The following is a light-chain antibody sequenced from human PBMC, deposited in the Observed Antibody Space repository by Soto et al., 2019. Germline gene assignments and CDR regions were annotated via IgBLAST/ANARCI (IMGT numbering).Light chain of an antibody. CDR2: EVS. V-gene: IGKV2D-29*01. J-gene: IGKJ4*01. Sequence: DIVLTQTPLSLSVTPGQPASISCNSSQGLLDSDGRTHLYWYVQKTGQPPQALIYEVSKRSSGVPDRFSGSGSGTHFTLTMSRVQAEDAGIYYCMQSLQLNTFSGGTKVEIK. CDR1: QGLLDSDGRTH. CDR3: MQSLQLNT.